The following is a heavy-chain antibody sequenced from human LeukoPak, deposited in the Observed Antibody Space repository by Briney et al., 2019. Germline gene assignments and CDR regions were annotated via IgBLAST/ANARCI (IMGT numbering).Heavy chain of an antibody. D-gene: IGHD3-22*01. J-gene: IGHJ5*02. V-gene: IGHV3-7*01. CDR1: GFTFSRYW. CDR3: ARKLYYYDTSPAGWFDP. CDR2: INQDGGGE. Sequence: GGSLRLSCAASGFTFSRYWMSWVRQGQGKGLEWVATINQDGGGEYYVDSVKDRFTISRDNARNSLYLQISGLRAEDTAVYHCARKLYYYDTSPAGWFDPWGQGTLVTVS.